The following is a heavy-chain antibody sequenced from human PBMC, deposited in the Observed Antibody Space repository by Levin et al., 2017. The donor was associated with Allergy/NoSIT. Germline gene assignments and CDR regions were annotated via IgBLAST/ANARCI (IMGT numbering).Heavy chain of an antibody. CDR3: ARSVIAAASLAWFDP. D-gene: IGHD6-13*01. V-gene: IGHV1-18*01. J-gene: IGHJ5*02. Sequence: ASVKVSCKASGYTFTSYGISWVRQAPGQGLEWMGWISAYNGNTNYAQKLQGRVTMTTDTSTSTAYMELRSLRSDDTAVYYCARSVIAAASLAWFDPWGQGTLVTVSS. CDR2: ISAYNGNT. CDR1: GYTFTSYG.